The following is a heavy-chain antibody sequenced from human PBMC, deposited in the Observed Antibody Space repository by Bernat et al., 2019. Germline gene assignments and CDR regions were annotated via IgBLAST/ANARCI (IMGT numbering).Heavy chain of an antibody. D-gene: IGHD1-20*01. J-gene: IGHJ4*02. CDR2: IRSKAKSYAT. V-gene: IGHV3-73*02. CDR1: GFTFSGSA. Sequence: EVQLVESGGGLVQPGGSLKLSCAASGFTFSGSAMHWVRQASGKGLEWVGRIRSKAKSYATAYAASVKGRFTISRDDSTNTAYLQMNSLKTEDTAVYYCTRGITGTTPYFDYWGQGTLVTVSS. CDR3: TRGITGTTPYFDY.